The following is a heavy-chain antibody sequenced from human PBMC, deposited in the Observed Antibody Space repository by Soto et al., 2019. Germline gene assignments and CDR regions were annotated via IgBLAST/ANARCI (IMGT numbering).Heavy chain of an antibody. CDR2: ISAYNGNT. Sequence: ASVKVSCKASGYTFTSYGISWVRQAPGQGLEWMGWISAYNGNTNYAQKLQGRVTMTTDTSTSTAYMQLRSLRSDDTAVYYCAREGAVAGTFYYYYFYGMDVWGQVTTVPASS. V-gene: IGHV1-18*01. J-gene: IGHJ6*02. D-gene: IGHD6-19*01. CDR1: GYTFTSYG. CDR3: AREGAVAGTFYYYYFYGMDV.